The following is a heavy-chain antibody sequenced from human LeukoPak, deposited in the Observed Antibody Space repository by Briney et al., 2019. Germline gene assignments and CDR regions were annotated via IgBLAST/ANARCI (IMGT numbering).Heavy chain of an antibody. J-gene: IGHJ4*02. CDR2: INHSGST. CDR3: AGGSGWYEGPILFDY. V-gene: IGHV4-34*01. D-gene: IGHD6-19*01. CDR1: GGSFSGYY. Sequence: PSETLSLTCAVYGGSFSGYYWSWIRQPPGKGLEWIGEINHSGSTNYNPSLKSRVTISVDTSKNQFPLKLSSVTAADTAVYYCAGGSGWYEGPILFDYWGQGTLVTVSS.